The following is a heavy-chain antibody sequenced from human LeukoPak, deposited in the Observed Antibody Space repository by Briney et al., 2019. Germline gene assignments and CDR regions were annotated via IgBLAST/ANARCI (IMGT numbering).Heavy chain of an antibody. CDR1: GFTFSSCV. J-gene: IGHJ6*02. CDR2: TSYDGSNT. D-gene: IGHD5-12*01. V-gene: IGHV3-30*09. CDR3: AREALTGYVRNGMDV. Sequence: GGSLRLSRAASGFTFSSCVMHWVRQAPGKGLEWVAVTSYDGSNTYYADSAKGRLAMSRDNSKNTLYLQMSSLRSEDTAVYYCAREALTGYVRNGMDVWGQGTTVIVSS.